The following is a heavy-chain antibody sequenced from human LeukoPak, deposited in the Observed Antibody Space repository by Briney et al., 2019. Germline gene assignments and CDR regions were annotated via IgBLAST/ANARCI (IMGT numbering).Heavy chain of an antibody. CDR1: KYTFTGYY. V-gene: IGHV1-18*04. D-gene: IGHD2-15*01. CDR3: ARVPDIVVVVAATPVNDY. CDR2: ISAYNGNT. Sequence: ASVKVSCKASKYTFTGYYMHWVRQAPGQGLEWMGWISAYNGNTNYAQKLQGRVTMTTDTSTSTAYMELRSLRSDDTAVYYCARVPDIVVVVAATPVNDYWGQGTLVTVSS. J-gene: IGHJ4*02.